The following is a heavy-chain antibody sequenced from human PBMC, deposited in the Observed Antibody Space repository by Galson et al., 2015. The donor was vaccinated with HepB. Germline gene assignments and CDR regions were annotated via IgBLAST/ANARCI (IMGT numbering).Heavy chain of an antibody. Sequence: SLRLSCAASGLPFTDAWMTWIRQVPGKGLEWLCRIPNESEGVTIGYVAPLKGRFVISRDDSQDTLYLQMNSLKIEDTGVYYCKSRGGYSGFDYDDYYDMDVWGQGTTVIVSS. V-gene: IGHV3-15*01. CDR2: IPNESEGVTI. J-gene: IGHJ6*02. D-gene: IGHD5-12*01. CDR3: KSRGGYSGFDYDDYYDMDV. CDR1: GLPFTDAW.